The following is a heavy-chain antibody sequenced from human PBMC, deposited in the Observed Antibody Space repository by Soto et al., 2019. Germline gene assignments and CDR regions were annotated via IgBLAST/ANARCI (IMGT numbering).Heavy chain of an antibody. J-gene: IGHJ6*02. Sequence: GGSLRLSCTASGFSFSSYAMSWVRQAPGKGPEWVSSMTAGGGSTYHADSVKGRFTISRDNSKNTLYLQMNSLRAEDTAVYYCAKDCYGSGTDYFYGMDVRGQGTTVTVSS. CDR3: AKDCYGSGTDYFYGMDV. V-gene: IGHV3-23*01. CDR2: MTAGGGST. CDR1: GFSFSSYA. D-gene: IGHD3-10*01.